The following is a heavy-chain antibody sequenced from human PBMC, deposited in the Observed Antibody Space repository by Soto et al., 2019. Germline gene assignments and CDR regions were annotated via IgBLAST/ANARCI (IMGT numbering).Heavy chain of an antibody. CDR3: AKDGDSYQPLLYTANWFDP. V-gene: IGHV3-30*18. D-gene: IGHD2-2*02. J-gene: IGHJ5*02. CDR1: GFTFSSYG. Sequence: PGGSLRLSCAASGFTFSSYGMHWFRQAPGKGLEWVAVISYDGSNKYYADSVKGRFTISRDNSKNTLYLQMNSLRAEDTAVYYCAKDGDSYQPLLYTANWFDPWGQGTLVTVS. CDR2: ISYDGSNK.